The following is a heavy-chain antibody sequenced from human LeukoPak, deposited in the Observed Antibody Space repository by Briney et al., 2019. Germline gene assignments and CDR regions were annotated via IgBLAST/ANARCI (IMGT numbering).Heavy chain of an antibody. V-gene: IGHV3-11*01. CDR1: GFTFSDYY. CDR2: ISSSGSTI. J-gene: IGHJ3*02. Sequence: GGSLRLSCAASGFTFSDYYMSWIRQAPGKGLEWVSYISSSGSTIYYADSVKGRFTISRDNSKNTLYLQMNSLRAEDTAVYYCAKDRTMVGAKAFDIWGQGTVVTVSS. D-gene: IGHD1-26*01. CDR3: AKDRTMVGAKAFDI.